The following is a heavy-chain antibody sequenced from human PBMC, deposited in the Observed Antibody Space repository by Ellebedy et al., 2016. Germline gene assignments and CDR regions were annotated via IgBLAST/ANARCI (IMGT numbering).Heavy chain of an antibody. CDR3: ARGVVAGFPLDY. D-gene: IGHD6-19*01. Sequence: ASVKVSCKASGYTFTSLAIHWVRQAPGQRLEWMGWIHAVHGRTFFSQKFKGRVTITRDASANTAYMELSSLQSEVTAVYYCARGVVAGFPLDYWGQGTLITGSS. CDR1: GYTFTSLA. J-gene: IGHJ4*02. CDR2: IHAVHGRT. V-gene: IGHV1-3*01.